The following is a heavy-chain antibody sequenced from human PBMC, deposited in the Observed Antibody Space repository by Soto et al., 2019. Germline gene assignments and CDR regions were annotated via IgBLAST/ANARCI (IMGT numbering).Heavy chain of an antibody. V-gene: IGHV3-48*02. CDR1: GFTFSRYG. D-gene: IGHD3-16*01. CDR3: ARDWGLARFIGMDV. CDR2: ISSGSSPI. J-gene: IGHJ6*02. Sequence: GGSLRLSCAASGFTFSRYGMNWVRQAPGKGLEWVSYISSGSSPIYYADSVKGRFTISRDNAKNSLYLQMNSLRDEDTAVYYCARDWGLARFIGMDVWGQGTTVTVSS.